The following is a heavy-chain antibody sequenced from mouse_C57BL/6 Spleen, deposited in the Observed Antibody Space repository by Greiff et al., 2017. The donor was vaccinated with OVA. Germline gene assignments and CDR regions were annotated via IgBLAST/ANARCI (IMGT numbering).Heavy chain of an antibody. CDR1: GYTFTSYW. V-gene: IGHV1-50*01. CDR2: IDPSDSYT. J-gene: IGHJ2*01. CDR3: ARGQYFDY. Sequence: QVQLQQPGAELVKPGASVKLSCKASGYTFTSYWMQWVKQRPGQGLEWIGEIDPSDSYTNYNQKFKGKATLTVDTSSSTASMQLSSLTSEDSAVYYCARGQYFDYWGQGTTLTVSS.